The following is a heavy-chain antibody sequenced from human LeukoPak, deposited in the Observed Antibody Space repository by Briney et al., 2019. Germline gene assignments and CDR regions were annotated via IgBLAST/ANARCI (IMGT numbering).Heavy chain of an antibody. J-gene: IGHJ4*02. CDR3: AKWARVSYGSY. V-gene: IGHV3-23*01. CDR2: IGGSGGST. CDR1: GFTFSCYA. D-gene: IGHD5-18*01. Sequence: PGGSLRLSCAASGFTFSCYAMSWVPQAPGKGLGWVSAIGGSGGSTYYADSVEGRFTISRDNTKNTVYLQMNSLRAEDTAVYYCAKWARVSYGSYWGQGTLVTVSS.